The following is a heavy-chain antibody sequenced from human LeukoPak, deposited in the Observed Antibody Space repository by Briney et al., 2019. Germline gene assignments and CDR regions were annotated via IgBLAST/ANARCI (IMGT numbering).Heavy chain of an antibody. D-gene: IGHD4-11*01. CDR1: GDSMSRGGYY. J-gene: IGHJ4*02. CDR2: IYHSGTT. Sequence: SETLSLTCTVSGDSMSRGGYYWSWVRQHPGKGLEWVGFIYHSGTTFYNPSLESRATISVDTSQNQFSLKLTSVTAADTAVYARAVDYRNYFDYWGQGTLVTVSS. CDR3: AVDYRNYFDY. V-gene: IGHV4-31*03.